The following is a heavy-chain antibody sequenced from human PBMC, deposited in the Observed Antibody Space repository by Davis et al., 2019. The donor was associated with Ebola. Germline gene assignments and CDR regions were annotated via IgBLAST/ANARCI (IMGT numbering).Heavy chain of an antibody. CDR3: ASRVGGYYWSALDP. D-gene: IGHD3-22*01. Sequence: GESLKISCAASGFTFSSYWMSWVRQAPGKGLEWVANIKQDGSEKYYVDSVKGRFTISRDNAKNSLYLQMNSLRAEDTAVYYCASRVGGYYWSALDPWGQGTLVTVSS. V-gene: IGHV3-7*01. J-gene: IGHJ5*02. CDR2: IKQDGSEK. CDR1: GFTFSSYW.